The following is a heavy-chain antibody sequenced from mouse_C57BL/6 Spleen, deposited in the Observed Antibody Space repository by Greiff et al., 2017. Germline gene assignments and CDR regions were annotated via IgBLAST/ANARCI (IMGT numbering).Heavy chain of an antibody. V-gene: IGHV1-54*01. CDR3: ARWGDAMDY. CDR1: GCAFTNYL. J-gene: IGHJ4*01. Sequence: QVQLQQSGAELVRPGTSVKVSCKASGCAFTNYLIEWVKQRPGQGLEWIGVINPGSGGTNYNEKFKGKATLTADKSSSTAYMQLSSLTSEDSAVYFCARWGDAMDYWGQGTSVTVSS. CDR2: INPGSGGT.